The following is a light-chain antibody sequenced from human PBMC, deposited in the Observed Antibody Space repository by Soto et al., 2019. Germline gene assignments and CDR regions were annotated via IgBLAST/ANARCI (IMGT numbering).Light chain of an antibody. V-gene: IGKV3-11*01. CDR3: QQRSNWPPWT. Sequence: DIVLTQSPANLSLSPGDRDTLSCRVYQSISSYLVWYQQKPAQAPRRLIYDTSNRATGIPARFSGTGSGTDFTLTISSLEPEDSAVYYCQQRSNWPPWTFGQGTKVDIK. J-gene: IGKJ1*01. CDR1: QSISSY. CDR2: DTS.